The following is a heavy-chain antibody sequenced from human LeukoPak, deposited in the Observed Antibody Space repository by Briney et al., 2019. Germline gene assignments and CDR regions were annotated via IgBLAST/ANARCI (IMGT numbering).Heavy chain of an antibody. V-gene: IGHV1-69*04. CDR3: ARIKAVGVPVATYAYYYSALDV. Sequence: ASVKVSCKASGGTFSKNAISWVRQAPGQGLEWMGRIIPVVGVAQYAQKFQGRVTITADPSTTTAYMELSSLGSEDTALYYCARIKAVGVPVATYAYYYSALDVWGQGTTVTVSS. CDR1: GGTFSKNA. D-gene: IGHD2-2*01. CDR2: IIPVVGVA. J-gene: IGHJ6*02.